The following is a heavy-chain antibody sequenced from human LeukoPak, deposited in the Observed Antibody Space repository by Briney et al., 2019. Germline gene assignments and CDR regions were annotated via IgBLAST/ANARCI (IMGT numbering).Heavy chain of an antibody. Sequence: PGRSLRLSCAASGFTFSSYAMHWVRQAPGKGLEWVSCISSSSSYIYYADSVKGRFTISRDNAKNSLYLQMNSLRVEDTAVYYCARGEDTAMVTGGYNWFDPWGQGSLVTVSS. CDR2: ISSSSSYI. D-gene: IGHD5-18*01. V-gene: IGHV3-21*01. CDR1: GFTFSSYA. J-gene: IGHJ5*02. CDR3: ARGEDTAMVTGGYNWFDP.